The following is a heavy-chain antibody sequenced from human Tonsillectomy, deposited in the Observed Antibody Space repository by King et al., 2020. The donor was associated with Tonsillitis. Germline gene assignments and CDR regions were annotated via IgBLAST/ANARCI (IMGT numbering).Heavy chain of an antibody. Sequence: VQLQESGPGLVKPSETLSLTCSISGGSISNFFWTWIRETPEKGLEWIGHAFYSGITNYNPSLNGRATVSLVTTKNQFSLNLTSVTAADTAVYYCARGSYSSYYWFDPWGQGRLVTVSS. V-gene: IGHV4-59*01. CDR3: ARGSYSSYYWFDP. CDR2: AFYSGIT. CDR1: GGSISNFF. J-gene: IGHJ5*02. D-gene: IGHD6-6*01.